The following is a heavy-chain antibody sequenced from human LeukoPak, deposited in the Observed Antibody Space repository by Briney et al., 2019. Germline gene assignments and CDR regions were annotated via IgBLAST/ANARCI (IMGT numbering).Heavy chain of an antibody. Sequence: SETLSLTCTVSGDSISSYYWSWIRQPPGKGLEWMGYIYYSGSTNYNPSLKSRVTISVDTSKNQFSLKLSSVTAADTAVYYCARVRYDFWSGYYTLYYFDYWGQGTLVTVSS. V-gene: IGHV4-59*01. D-gene: IGHD3-3*01. CDR1: GDSISSYY. J-gene: IGHJ4*02. CDR3: ARVRYDFWSGYYTLYYFDY. CDR2: IYYSGST.